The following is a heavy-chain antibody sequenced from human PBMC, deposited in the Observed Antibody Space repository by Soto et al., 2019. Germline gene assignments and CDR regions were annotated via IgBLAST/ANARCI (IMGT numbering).Heavy chain of an antibody. CDR1: GGAITSRNYY. D-gene: IGHD2-21*01. V-gene: IGHV4-39*01. J-gene: IGHJ5*02. Sequence: SETLSLTCTVAGGAITSRNYYWGWIRQPPEKGLEWIGSISFSWTSHYNPSLKSRVTITVDTSKNQFSLRLSSVTAADTAVYYCARQPYSSNSHYEFWFDPWGQGTLVTVSS. CDR3: ARQPYSSNSHYEFWFDP. CDR2: ISFSWTS.